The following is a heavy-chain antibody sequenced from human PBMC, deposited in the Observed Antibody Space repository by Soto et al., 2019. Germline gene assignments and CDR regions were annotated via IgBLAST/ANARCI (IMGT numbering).Heavy chain of an antibody. J-gene: IGHJ6*02. D-gene: IGHD2-2*01. Sequence: GASVKVSCKASGGTFSSYAISWVRQAPGQGLEWMGGIIPIFGTANYAQKFQGRVTITADESTSTAYMELSSLGSEDTAVYYCARAEIVVVPATYYYYGMDVWGQGTTVTVSS. CDR2: IIPIFGTA. CDR1: GGTFSSYA. CDR3: ARAEIVVVPATYYYYGMDV. V-gene: IGHV1-69*13.